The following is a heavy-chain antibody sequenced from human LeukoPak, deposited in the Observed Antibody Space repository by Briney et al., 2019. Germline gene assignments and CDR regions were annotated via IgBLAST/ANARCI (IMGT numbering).Heavy chain of an antibody. J-gene: IGHJ4*02. Sequence: GGSLRLSCAASGFTFSDYYMSWIRQAPGKGLEWVSYISSSGSTIYYADSVKGRFTISRDNAKNSLYLQMNSPRAEDTAVYYCARDRAAMVIDYWGQGTLVTVSS. CDR1: GFTFSDYY. CDR2: ISSSGSTI. CDR3: ARDRAAMVIDY. V-gene: IGHV3-11*04. D-gene: IGHD5-18*01.